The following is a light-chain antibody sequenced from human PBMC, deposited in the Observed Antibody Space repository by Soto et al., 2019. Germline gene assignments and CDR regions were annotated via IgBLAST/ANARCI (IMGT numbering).Light chain of an antibody. V-gene: IGKV1-27*01. Sequence: GDRVTITCRASQSIANYLNWYQQKPGKAPKLLIYAASTLESGVPSRFSGSGSGTDFTLTISSLQPEDVATYYCQKYNSAPRTFGQGTRWIS. J-gene: IGKJ1*01. CDR2: AAS. CDR3: QKYNSAPRT. CDR1: QSIANY.